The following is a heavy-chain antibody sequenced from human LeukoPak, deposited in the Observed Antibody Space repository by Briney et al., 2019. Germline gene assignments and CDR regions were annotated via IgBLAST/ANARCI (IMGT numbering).Heavy chain of an antibody. V-gene: IGHV4-61*02. J-gene: IGHJ4*02. CDR3: ARGGAMDY. Sequence: SETLSLTCTVSGGSITSGSYYWSWIRQPAGKGLEWIGRIYTSGSTNYNPSLKSRVTISADTSKNQFSLKLSSVTAADTAVYYCARGGAMDYWGQGTLVTVSS. CDR2: IYTSGST. D-gene: IGHD3-16*01. CDR1: GGSITSGSYY.